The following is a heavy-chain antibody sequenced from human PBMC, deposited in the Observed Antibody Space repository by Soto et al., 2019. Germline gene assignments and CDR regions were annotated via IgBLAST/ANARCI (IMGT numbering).Heavy chain of an antibody. CDR2: ISSSGSTI. D-gene: IGHD3-3*01. CDR1: GFTFSSYE. J-gene: IGHJ5*02. V-gene: IGHV3-48*03. Sequence: GGSLRLSCAASGFTFSSYEMNWVRQAPGKGLEWVPYISSSGSTIYYADSVKGRFTISRDNAKNSLYLQMNSLRAEDTAVYYCASNPLYDFWSGYYDLNWFDPWGQGTLVTVSS. CDR3: ASNPLYDFWSGYYDLNWFDP.